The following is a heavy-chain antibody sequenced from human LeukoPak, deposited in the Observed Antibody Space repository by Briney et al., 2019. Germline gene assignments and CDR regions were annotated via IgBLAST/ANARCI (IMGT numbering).Heavy chain of an antibody. V-gene: IGHV4-59*12. Sequence: SETLSLTCTVSGGSISSYYWSWIRQPPGKGLEWIGNIYYSGSTNYNPPLKSRVTISVDRSKNQFSLKLSSVTAADTAVYYCARDYAIVGAHGYFDYWGQGTLVTVSS. CDR3: ARDYAIVGAHGYFDY. J-gene: IGHJ4*02. CDR2: IYYSGST. D-gene: IGHD1-26*01. CDR1: GGSISSYY.